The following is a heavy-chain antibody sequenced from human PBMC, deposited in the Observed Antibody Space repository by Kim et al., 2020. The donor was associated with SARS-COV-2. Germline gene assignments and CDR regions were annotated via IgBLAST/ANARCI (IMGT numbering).Heavy chain of an antibody. CDR3: ARDLGGYYFDY. D-gene: IGHD2-15*01. J-gene: IGHJ4*02. V-gene: IGHV1-69*01. Sequence: TYAQKFQGRVTITADESTSTAYMELSSLRSEDTAVYYCARDLGGYYFDYWGQGTLVTVSS.